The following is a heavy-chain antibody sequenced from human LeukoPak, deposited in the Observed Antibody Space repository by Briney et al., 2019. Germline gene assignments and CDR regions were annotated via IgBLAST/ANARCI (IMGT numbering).Heavy chain of an antibody. Sequence: SETLSLTCTVSGGSISSYYWSWIRQPPGKGLEWIGYIYYSGSTNYNPSLKSRVTISVDTSKNQFSLKLSSVTAADTAVYYCARHRGYIAARQPPYPFDYWGQGTLVTVSS. CDR2: IYYSGST. J-gene: IGHJ4*02. CDR1: GGSISSYY. CDR3: ARHRGYIAARQPPYPFDY. D-gene: IGHD6-6*01. V-gene: IGHV4-59*08.